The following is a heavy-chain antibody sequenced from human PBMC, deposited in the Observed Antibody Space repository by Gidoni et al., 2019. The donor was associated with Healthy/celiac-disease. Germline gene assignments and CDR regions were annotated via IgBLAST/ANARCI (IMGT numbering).Heavy chain of an antibody. J-gene: IGHJ3*02. Sequence: QVQLQESRPGLVQPSGTLSLTCAVSGGSISSSNWWSWVRQPPGKGLEWIGEIYHSGSTHYNPSLKSRVTISVDKSKNQFSLKLSSVTAADTAVYYCARVSSGWYKNAFDIWGQGTMVTVSS. CDR2: IYHSGST. CDR1: GGSISSSNW. V-gene: IGHV4-4*02. CDR3: ARVSSGWYKNAFDI. D-gene: IGHD6-19*01.